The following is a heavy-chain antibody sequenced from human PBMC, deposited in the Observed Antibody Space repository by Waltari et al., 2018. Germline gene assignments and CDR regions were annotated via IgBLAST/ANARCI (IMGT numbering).Heavy chain of an antibody. Sequence: QVQLQASGPGLVKPSQTLSLTCTVSVASISSGEFFWTWIRQPPGQGLEWLGCIYHSGTTFYKSSLKSRLALSIETSKNQFSLRLASVTAADTAVYYCAREIPSWSSVTAPDADFWGQGTLVTVSS. CDR3: AREIPSWSSVTAPDADF. J-gene: IGHJ4*02. CDR2: IYHSGTT. V-gene: IGHV4-30-4*01. CDR1: VASISSGEFF. D-gene: IGHD2-21*02.